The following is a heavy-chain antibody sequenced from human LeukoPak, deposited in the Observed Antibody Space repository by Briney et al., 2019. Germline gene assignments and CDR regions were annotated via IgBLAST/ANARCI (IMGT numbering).Heavy chain of an antibody. CDR3: ARGREVLLWFGEEYNWFDP. CDR2: IYYSGST. CDR1: GGSISSSSYY. V-gene: IGHV4-39*07. J-gene: IGHJ5*02. Sequence: KPSETLSLTCTVSGGSISSSSYYWGWIRQPPGTGLEWIGSIYYSGSTYYNPSLKSRVTISVDTSKNQFSLKLSSVTAADTAVYYCARGREVLLWFGEEYNWFDPWGQGTLVTVSS. D-gene: IGHD3-10*01.